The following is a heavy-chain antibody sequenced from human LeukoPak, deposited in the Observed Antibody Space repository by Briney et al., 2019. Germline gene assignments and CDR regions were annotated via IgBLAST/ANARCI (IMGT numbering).Heavy chain of an antibody. J-gene: IGHJ4*02. D-gene: IGHD3-22*01. CDR1: GGSFSGYY. CDR3: ARLPRGYYDSRGY. CDR2: INHSGST. Sequence: PSETLSLTCAVYGGSFSGYYWSWIRQPPGKGLEWIGEINHSGSTNYNPSLKSRVTISVDTSKNQFSLKLSSVTAADTAVYYCARLPRGYYDSRGYWGQGTLVTVSS. V-gene: IGHV4-34*01.